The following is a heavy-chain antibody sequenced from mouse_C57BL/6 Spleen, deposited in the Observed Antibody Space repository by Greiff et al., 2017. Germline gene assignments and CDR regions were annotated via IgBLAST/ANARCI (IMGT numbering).Heavy chain of an antibody. V-gene: IGHV1-82*01. CDR1: GYAFSSSW. CDR2: IYPGDGDT. J-gene: IGHJ2*01. Sequence: QVQLQQSGPELVKPGASVKISCKASGYAFSSSWMNWVKQRPGKGLEWIGRIYPGDGDTNYNGKFKGKATLTADKSSSTAYMQLSSLTSEDSAVYFCARLGNLFYYLDYWGQGTTLTVSS. CDR3: ARLGNLFYYLDY.